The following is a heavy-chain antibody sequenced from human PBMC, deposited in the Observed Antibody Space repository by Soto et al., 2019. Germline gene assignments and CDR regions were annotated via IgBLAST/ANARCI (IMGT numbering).Heavy chain of an antibody. Sequence: QVQLVESGGGVVQPGRSLRRSCAASGFTFSSYGMHWVRQAPGKGREWVAVIWYDGSNKYYADSVKGRFTISRDNSKNTLYLQMNSLRAEDTAVYYCAAGRYFDWLPLDYWGQGTLVTVSS. V-gene: IGHV3-33*01. J-gene: IGHJ4*02. CDR2: IWYDGSNK. CDR1: GFTFSSYG. D-gene: IGHD3-9*01. CDR3: AAGRYFDWLPLDY.